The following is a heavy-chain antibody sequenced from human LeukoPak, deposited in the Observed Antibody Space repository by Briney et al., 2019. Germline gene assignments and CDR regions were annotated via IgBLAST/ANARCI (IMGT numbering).Heavy chain of an antibody. D-gene: IGHD4/OR15-4a*01. J-gene: IGHJ4*02. CDR2: ISYDGNKK. CDR3: ARRAGAYSHPYDY. CDR1: GFSFRTYG. V-gene: IGHV3-30*03. Sequence: PGGSLRLSCAASGFSFRTYGMHWVRQAPGKGLEWVALISYDGNKKYFQESVKGRFTISRDNSKNTLYLQMNSLRAEDTAVYYCARRAGAYSHPYDYWGQGTLVTVSS.